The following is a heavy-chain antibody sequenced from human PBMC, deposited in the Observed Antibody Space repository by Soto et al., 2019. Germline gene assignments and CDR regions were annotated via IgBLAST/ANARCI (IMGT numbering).Heavy chain of an antibody. V-gene: IGHV1-69*13. Sequence: GASVKVSCKASGGTFSSYAISWVRQAPGQGLEWMGGIIPIFGTANYAQKFQGRVTITADESTSTAYMELSSLRSEDTAVYYCARGGSWYEKNCFDPWGQGTLVTVSS. D-gene: IGHD6-13*01. CDR1: GGTFSSYA. CDR3: ARGGSWYEKNCFDP. J-gene: IGHJ5*02. CDR2: IIPIFGTA.